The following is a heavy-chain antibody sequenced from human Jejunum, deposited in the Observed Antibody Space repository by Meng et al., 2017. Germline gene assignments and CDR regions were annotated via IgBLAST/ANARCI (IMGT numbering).Heavy chain of an antibody. CDR2: MFHSGST. Sequence: SGSLSLSCTVSGGSVSSSFCTWIRQTPGKGLEWIGYMFHSGSTNYNPSLKSRVTISVDTSKNQFSLKLHSVTAADTAVYYCARPLERGTYFDFWGQGILVTVSS. CDR3: ARPLERGTYFDF. V-gene: IGHV4-59*02. J-gene: IGHJ4*02. CDR1: GGSVSSSF. D-gene: IGHD5-24*01.